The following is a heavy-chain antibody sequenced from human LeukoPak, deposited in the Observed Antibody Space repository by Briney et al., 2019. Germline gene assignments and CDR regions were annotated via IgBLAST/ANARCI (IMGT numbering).Heavy chain of an antibody. CDR2: IKQDASEK. CDR1: GFTFSSYW. D-gene: IGHD1-1*01. V-gene: IGHV3-7*01. J-gene: IGHJ6*03. Sequence: GGSLRLSCAASGFTFSSYWMSWVRQAPGKGLEWVANIKQDASEKYYVDSVKGRFTISRDNAKNSLYLQMNSLRAEDTAVYYCARGQLYYYYYMDVWGKGTTVTISS. CDR3: ARGQLYYYYYMDV.